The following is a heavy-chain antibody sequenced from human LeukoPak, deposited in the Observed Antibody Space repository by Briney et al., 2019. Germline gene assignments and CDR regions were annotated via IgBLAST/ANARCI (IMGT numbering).Heavy chain of an antibody. CDR3: AKAAYILTGYYHFDY. J-gene: IGHJ4*02. D-gene: IGHD3-9*01. Sequence: GGSLRLSCAASGFTFNDYGMSWVRQGPGKGLEWVSGINWNGGTTGYADSVRGRFTISRDNAKNSLYLQMNSLRAEDTALYYCAKAAYILTGYYHFDYWGQGTLVTVSS. CDR2: INWNGGTT. CDR1: GFTFNDYG. V-gene: IGHV3-20*04.